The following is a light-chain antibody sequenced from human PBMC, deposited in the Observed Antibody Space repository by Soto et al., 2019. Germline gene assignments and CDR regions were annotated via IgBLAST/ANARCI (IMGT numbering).Light chain of an antibody. J-gene: IGKJ5*01. V-gene: IGKV3-11*01. CDR2: AAS. Sequence: EIVLRQSPATLSLSPGERPTLSGRASQNISVYLAWYRQKPGQAPRLLIYAASNRATGIPARFSGSGSGTDFTLTIRSLEPEDFAVYYCQQSNNWPPGITVGKGTRLAIK. CDR1: QNISVY. CDR3: QQSNNWPPGIT.